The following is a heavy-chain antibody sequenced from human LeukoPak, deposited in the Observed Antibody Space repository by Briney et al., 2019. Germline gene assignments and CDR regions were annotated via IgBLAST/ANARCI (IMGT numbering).Heavy chain of an antibody. Sequence: ASVKVSCKASGYTFTSYAMHWVRQAPGQRLEWMGWINAGNGNTKYSQKFQGRVTITRDTSASTAYMELRSLRSDDTAVYYCAVSRRGSGWSYFDYWGQGTLVTVSS. CDR2: INAGNGNT. CDR3: AVSRRGSGWSYFDY. J-gene: IGHJ4*02. CDR1: GYTFTSYA. D-gene: IGHD6-19*01. V-gene: IGHV1-3*01.